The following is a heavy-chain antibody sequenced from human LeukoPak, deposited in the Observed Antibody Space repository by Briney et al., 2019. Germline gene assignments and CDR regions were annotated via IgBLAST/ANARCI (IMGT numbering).Heavy chain of an antibody. CDR2: MNPNSGNT. CDR1: GYTSTSYD. D-gene: IGHD3-10*01. J-gene: IGHJ4*02. V-gene: IGHV1-8*01. Sequence: ASVKVSCKASGYTSTSYDINWVRQATGQGLEWMGWMNPNSGNTGYAQKFQGRVTMTRNTSISTAYMELSSLRSEDTAVYYCARAHDTMVRGVSGYWGQGTLVTVSS. CDR3: ARAHDTMVRGVSGY.